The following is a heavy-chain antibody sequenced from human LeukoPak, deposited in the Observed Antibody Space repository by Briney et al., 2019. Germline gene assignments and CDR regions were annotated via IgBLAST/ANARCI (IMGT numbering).Heavy chain of an antibody. V-gene: IGHV3-23*01. J-gene: IGHJ4*02. D-gene: IGHD6-19*01. Sequence: RGSLRLSCAASGFTFSSYAMSWVRQAPGKGLEWVSAISGSGGSTYYADSVKGRFTISRDNSKNTLYLQMNSLRAEDTAVYYCAKISSGWYSGYFDYWGQGTLVTVSS. CDR1: GFTFSSYA. CDR3: AKISSGWYSGYFDY. CDR2: ISGSGGST.